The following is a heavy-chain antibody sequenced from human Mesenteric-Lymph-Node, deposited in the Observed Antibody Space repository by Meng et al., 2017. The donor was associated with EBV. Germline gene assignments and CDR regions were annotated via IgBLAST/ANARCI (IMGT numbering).Heavy chain of an antibody. D-gene: IGHD3-9*01. Sequence: LGPGSALVKPSPALSLTCSVFAGSLSSGCYSWNWIRQTPGRGLGLIGYIYHTGTTYYNPSLKSRVTMSVDRSTNQFSLWLKSVTAADTAIYYCARAGAYYDVLTGFDYWGQGTLVTVSS. CDR2: IYHTGTT. V-gene: IGHV4-30-2*01. CDR3: ARAGAYYDVLTGFDY. CDR1: AGSLSSGCYS. J-gene: IGHJ4*02.